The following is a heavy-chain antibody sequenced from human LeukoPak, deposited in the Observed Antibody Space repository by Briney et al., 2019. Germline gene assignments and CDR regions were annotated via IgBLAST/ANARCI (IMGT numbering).Heavy chain of an antibody. CDR3: ASPAGVNPILGYSNGWYFRT. CDR1: GFTFSSYE. Sequence: GGSLRLSCAASGFTFSSYEMNWVRQAPGKGLEWVSYISSSGSRIYFADSVKGRFTISRDNAKNSLYLQMNSLRAEDTAVYYCASPAGVNPILGYSNGWYFRTWGQGTLVTVSS. J-gene: IGHJ5*02. D-gene: IGHD6-19*01. CDR2: ISSSGSRI. V-gene: IGHV3-48*03.